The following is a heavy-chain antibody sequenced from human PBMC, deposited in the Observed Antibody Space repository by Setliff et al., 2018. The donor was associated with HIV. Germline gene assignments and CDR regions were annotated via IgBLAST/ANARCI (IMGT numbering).Heavy chain of an antibody. V-gene: IGHV4-39*01. CDR2: IYYSGST. CDR3: ARHGTWNSQRFHFDY. CDR1: GGSISSSSYY. D-gene: IGHD1-7*01. J-gene: IGHJ4*02. Sequence: SETLSLTCTVSGGSISSSSYYWGWIRQPPGKGLEWIGSIYYSGSTYYNPSLKSRVTISVDTSKNQFSLKLSSVTAADTAVYYCARHGTWNSQRFHFDYWGQGTPVTVSS.